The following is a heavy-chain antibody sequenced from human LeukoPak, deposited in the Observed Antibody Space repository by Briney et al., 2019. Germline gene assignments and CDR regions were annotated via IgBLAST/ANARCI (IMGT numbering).Heavy chain of an antibody. CDR2: IYYSGST. V-gene: IGHV4-61*01. J-gene: IGHJ5*02. CDR1: GDSISSSSYY. CDR3: ARELYGSGDNWFDP. D-gene: IGHD3-10*01. Sequence: SETLSLTCTVSGDSISSSSYYWRWIRQPAGKGLEWIGYIYYSGSTNYNPSLKSRFTISVDTSKNQFSLKLSSVTAADTAVYYCARELYGSGDNWFDPWGQGTLVTVSS.